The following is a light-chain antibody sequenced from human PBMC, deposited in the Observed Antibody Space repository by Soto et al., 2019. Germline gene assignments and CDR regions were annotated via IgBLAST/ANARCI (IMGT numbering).Light chain of an antibody. CDR2: EVS. Sequence: DVVMTQSPLSLPVTLGQPASISCRSSQSLMHSDGNTYLNWFQQMPGQSPRRLIYEVSDRDSGVPDRFSGSGSGTDFTLKISRVEAEDVGVYYCMQGTHWPWTFGQGTEVEI. CDR1: QSLMHSDGNTY. CDR3: MQGTHWPWT. J-gene: IGKJ1*01. V-gene: IGKV2-30*02.